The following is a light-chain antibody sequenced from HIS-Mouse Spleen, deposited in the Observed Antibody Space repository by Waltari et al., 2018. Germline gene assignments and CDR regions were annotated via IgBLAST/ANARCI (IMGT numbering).Light chain of an antibody. CDR3: CSYAGSSTWV. V-gene: IGLV2-23*01. J-gene: IGLJ3*02. CDR1: SSDVGCYNL. Sequence: QSALTQPASVSGSPGQSITISCTGTSSDVGCYNLVSWYQQHPRKAPKLMIYEGSKRPSGVSNRFSGSKSGNKASLTISGLQAEDEADYYCCSYAGSSTWVFGGGTKLTVL. CDR2: EGS.